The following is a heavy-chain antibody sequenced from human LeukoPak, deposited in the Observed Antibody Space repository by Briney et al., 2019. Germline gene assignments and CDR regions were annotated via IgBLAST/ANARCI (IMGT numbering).Heavy chain of an antibody. D-gene: IGHD6-13*01. CDR1: GFTFSSYG. Sequence: AGGSLRLSCAASGFTFSSYGMHWVRQAPGKGLEWVAVISYDGSNKYYADSVKGRFTISRDNSKNTLYLQMNSLRAEDTAVYYCATGAEQQLDLYYSGMDVWGQGTTVTVSS. J-gene: IGHJ6*02. CDR3: ATGAEQQLDLYYSGMDV. CDR2: ISYDGSNK. V-gene: IGHV3-30*03.